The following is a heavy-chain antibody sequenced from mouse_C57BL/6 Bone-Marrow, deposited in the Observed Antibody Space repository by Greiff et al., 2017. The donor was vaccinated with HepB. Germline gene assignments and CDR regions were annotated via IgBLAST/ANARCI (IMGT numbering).Heavy chain of an antibody. CDR3: ARDDGYPSYAMDY. CDR1: GYTFTSYW. CDR2: IHPNSGST. J-gene: IGHJ4*01. Sequence: QVQLQQPGAELVKPGASVKLSCKASGYTFTSYWMHWVKQRPGQGLEWIGMIHPNSGSTNYNEKFKSKATLTVDKSSSTADMQLSSLTSEDSAVYYCARDDGYPSYAMDYWGQGTSVTVSS. V-gene: IGHV1-64*01. D-gene: IGHD2-3*01.